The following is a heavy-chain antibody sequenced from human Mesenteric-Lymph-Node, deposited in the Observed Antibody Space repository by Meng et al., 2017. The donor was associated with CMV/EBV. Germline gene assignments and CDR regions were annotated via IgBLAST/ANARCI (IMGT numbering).Heavy chain of an antibody. CDR1: GYTFTSYG. D-gene: IGHD2-15*01. CDR2: ISAYNGNT. CDR3: ASRGRYCSGGSCYVAFDY. Sequence: ASVKVSCKASGYTFTSYGISWVRQAPGQGLEWMGWISAYNGNTNYAQKLQSRVTMTTDTSTSTAYMELRSLRSEDTAVYYCASRGRYCSGGSCYVAFDYWGQGTLVTVSS. J-gene: IGHJ4*02. V-gene: IGHV1-18*01.